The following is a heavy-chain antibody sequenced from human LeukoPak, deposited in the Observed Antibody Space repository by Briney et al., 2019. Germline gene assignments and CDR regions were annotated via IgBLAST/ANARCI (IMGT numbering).Heavy chain of an antibody. Sequence: GGSLRLSCAASGFTFYNAWMSWVRQAPGKWLEWVSMIYAGGGTYYADSVKGRFTISRDNSKNTLYLQMSSLRAEDTAVHYCASGLYGMDVWGQGTTVTVSS. CDR2: IYAGGGT. CDR3: ASGLYGMDV. V-gene: IGHV3-66*01. D-gene: IGHD2-21*01. CDR1: GFTFYNAW. J-gene: IGHJ6*02.